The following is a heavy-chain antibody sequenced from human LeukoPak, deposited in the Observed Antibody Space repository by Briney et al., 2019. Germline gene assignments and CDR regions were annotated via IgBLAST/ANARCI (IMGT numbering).Heavy chain of an antibody. V-gene: IGHV3-73*01. CDR2: IRSKANSYAT. CDR3: TRLSGIAAAGTSGVDFDY. D-gene: IGHD6-13*01. CDR1: GFTFSGSA. Sequence: PGGSLRLSCAASGFTFSGSAMHWVRQASGKGLEWVGRIRSKANSYATAYAASVKGRFTISRDDSKDTAYLQMNSLKTEDTAVYYCTRLSGIAAAGTSGVDFDYWGQGTLVTVSS. J-gene: IGHJ4*02.